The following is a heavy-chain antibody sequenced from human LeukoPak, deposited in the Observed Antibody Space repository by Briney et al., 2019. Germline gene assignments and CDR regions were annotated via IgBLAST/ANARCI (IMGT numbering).Heavy chain of an antibody. J-gene: IGHJ6*02. Sequence: GASVKVSCKASGGTFSSYAISWVRQAPGQGLEWMGGIIPIFGTANYAQKFQGRVTITADESTSTAYMELSSLRSEDTAVYYCERGGYDFWSGYPYYYYYGMDVWGRGTTVTVSS. CDR1: GGTFSSYA. V-gene: IGHV1-69*13. CDR3: ERGGYDFWSGYPYYYYYGMDV. D-gene: IGHD3-3*01. CDR2: IIPIFGTA.